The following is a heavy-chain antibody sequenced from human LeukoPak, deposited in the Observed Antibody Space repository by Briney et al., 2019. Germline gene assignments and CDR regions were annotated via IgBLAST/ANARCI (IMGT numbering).Heavy chain of an antibody. Sequence: GASVKLSCKASGYTFTGYYMHWGRQAPGQGLEWMGWINPNSSGTYYAKKSHGRVTMTRDTSISTAYMELSRLRSDDTAVYYCARDFAMVRGFDYWGQGTLVTVSS. CDR1: GYTFTGYY. V-gene: IGHV1-2*02. CDR3: ARDFAMVRGFDY. D-gene: IGHD3-10*01. CDR2: INPNSSGT. J-gene: IGHJ4*02.